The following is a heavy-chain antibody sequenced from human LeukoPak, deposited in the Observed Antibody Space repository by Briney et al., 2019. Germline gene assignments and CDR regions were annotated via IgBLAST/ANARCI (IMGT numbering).Heavy chain of an antibody. J-gene: IGHJ3*02. CDR1: GGSFSGYY. V-gene: IGHV4-34*01. Sequence: SETLSLTCAVYGGSFSGYYWSWIRQPPGKGLEWIGEINHSGSTNYNPSLQSRVTISVDTSKNLFSLKLSSVTAADTAVYYCAKSNGYGLVDIWGQGTMVTVSS. CDR3: AKSNGYGLVDI. D-gene: IGHD3-10*01. CDR2: INHSGST.